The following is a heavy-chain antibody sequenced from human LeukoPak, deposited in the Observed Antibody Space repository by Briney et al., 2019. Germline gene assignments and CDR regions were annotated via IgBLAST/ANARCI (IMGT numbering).Heavy chain of an antibody. CDR1: GFTFSSHW. CDR3: ARDALGGRTKFDS. J-gene: IGHJ4*01. D-gene: IGHD3-16*01. CDR2: INGDGSRI. V-gene: IGHV3-74*01. Sequence: GGSLRLSCVASGFTFSSHWMHWVRQVPRKGLMWVSRINGDGSRIHYGDSVKGRFTISRDNAKNTLYLQMTSLRGDDTAIYFCARDALGGRTKFDSWGHGSLVTVSS.